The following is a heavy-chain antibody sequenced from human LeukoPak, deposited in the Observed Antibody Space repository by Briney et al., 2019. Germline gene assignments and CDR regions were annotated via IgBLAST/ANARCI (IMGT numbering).Heavy chain of an antibody. Sequence: SETLSLTCTVSGGSISSYYWSWIRQPPGKGRDGIGYIYYSGSTYYNPSLKSRVTISVDTSKNQFSLKLSSVTAAGTAVYYCARNGYYGRNVACWGQGTLVTVSS. CDR1: GGSISSYY. D-gene: IGHD3-10*01. CDR2: IYYSGST. CDR3: ARNGYYGRNVAC. J-gene: IGHJ4*02. V-gene: IGHV4-59*08.